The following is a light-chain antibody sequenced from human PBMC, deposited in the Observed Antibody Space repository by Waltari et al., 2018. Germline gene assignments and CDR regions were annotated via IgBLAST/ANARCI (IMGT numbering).Light chain of an antibody. Sequence: QAVLTQPASLSATPAASANPTSTLRSDINVGTDRGNWDEEKPGSPSQFPLKYKSDLDKQQGSGVPSLFSGFKDASSNAGILLISGLQSEDEADYYCLIWQSSAWVFGGGTKLTVL. CDR2: YKSDLDK. CDR1: SDINVGTDR. V-gene: IGLV5-45*01. CDR3: LIWQSSAWV. J-gene: IGLJ3*02.